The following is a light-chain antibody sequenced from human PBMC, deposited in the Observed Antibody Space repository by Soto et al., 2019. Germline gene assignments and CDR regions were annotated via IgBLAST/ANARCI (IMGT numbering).Light chain of an antibody. CDR2: AAS. CDR1: QSMSTY. V-gene: IGKV1-39*01. J-gene: IGKJ2*01. CDR3: QESYSTPYT. Sequence: DIQMTQSPSSLSASLGDRVTITCRASQSMSTYLNWYQQKPGKAPKLLIYAASSLQSGVPSRFSGSGSGTDFTLTISSLQPEDFATYFCQESYSTPYTFGLGTKVDSK.